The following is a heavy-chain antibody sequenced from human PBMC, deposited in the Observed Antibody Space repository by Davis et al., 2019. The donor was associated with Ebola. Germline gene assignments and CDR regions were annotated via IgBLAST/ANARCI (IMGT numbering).Heavy chain of an antibody. D-gene: IGHD2-15*01. V-gene: IGHV3-30*03. J-gene: IGHJ6*02. CDR2: ISYDGSNK. Sequence: GESLKISCAASGFTFSSYGMHWVRQAPGKGLEWVAVISYDGSNKYYADSVKGRFTISRDNSKNTLYLQMNSLRAEDTAVYYCARDSELLTFYYYYYGMDVWGQGTTVTVSS. CDR1: GFTFSSYG. CDR3: ARDSELLTFYYYYYGMDV.